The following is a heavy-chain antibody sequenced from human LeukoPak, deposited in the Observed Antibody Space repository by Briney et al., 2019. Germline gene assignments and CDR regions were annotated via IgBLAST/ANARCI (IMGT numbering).Heavy chain of an antibody. D-gene: IGHD5-12*01. J-gene: IGHJ4*02. CDR1: GFTFSDYY. Sequence: GGSLRLSCAASGFTFSDYYMSWIRQAPGKGLEWVSYISSSGSTIYYAGSVKGRFTISRDNAKNSLYLQMNSLRAEDTAVYYCARAPVATIRGYFDYWGQGTLVTVSS. CDR3: ARAPVATIRGYFDY. V-gene: IGHV3-11*01. CDR2: ISSSGSTI.